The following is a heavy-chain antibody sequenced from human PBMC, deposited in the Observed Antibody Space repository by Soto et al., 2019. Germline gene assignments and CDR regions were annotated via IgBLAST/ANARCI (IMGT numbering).Heavy chain of an antibody. D-gene: IGHD3-22*01. CDR1: GFSLSTSGVG. CDR3: AHSRNGYYLFDY. CDR2: IYWNDDK. V-gene: IGHV2-5*01. Sequence: QITLKESGPPLVKPTQTLTLTCTFSGFSLSTSGVGVGWIRQPPGKALEWLALIYWNDDKRYSPSLKSRLTITKDTSKNQVVLTMTNMDPVDTATYYCAHSRNGYYLFDYWGQGTLVTVSS. J-gene: IGHJ4*02.